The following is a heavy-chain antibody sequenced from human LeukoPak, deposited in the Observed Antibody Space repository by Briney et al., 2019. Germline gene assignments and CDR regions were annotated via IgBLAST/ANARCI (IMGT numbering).Heavy chain of an antibody. V-gene: IGHV3-74*01. CDR3: VRDSAYSFGY. CDR2: INTGESRT. CDR1: GFTFSTYW. Sequence: PGGSLRLSCAASGFTFSTYWMDWVRQAPGKGLVWVSRINTGESRTNYADSVRGRFTISRDNAKNTVYLHMNSLRAEDTAVYYCVRDSAYSFGYWGQGTLVTVSS. J-gene: IGHJ4*02. D-gene: IGHD5-18*01.